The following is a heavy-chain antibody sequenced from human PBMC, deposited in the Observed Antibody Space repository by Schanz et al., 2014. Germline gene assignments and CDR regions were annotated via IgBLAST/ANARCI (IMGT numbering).Heavy chain of an antibody. CDR1: GFTFSQYG. J-gene: IGHJ3*02. CDR3: ARGIITMVRGGDVGAFDT. Sequence: VQLVESGGGLVQPGRSLRLSCAASGFTFSQYGMHWVRQTPGKGLEWVAVISYDGTNEYYAESVKGRFTISRDNSKNALYLQMDSLRAEDTAVYYCARGIITMVRGGDVGAFDTWGQGTMVTVSS. D-gene: IGHD3-10*01. V-gene: IGHV3-30*03. CDR2: ISYDGTNE.